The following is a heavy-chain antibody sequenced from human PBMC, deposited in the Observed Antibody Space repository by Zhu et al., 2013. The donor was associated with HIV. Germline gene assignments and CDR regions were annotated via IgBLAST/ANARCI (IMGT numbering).Heavy chain of an antibody. V-gene: IGHV3-15*01. Sequence: EVQLVESGGGLVKPGGSLRLSCAASGFTFSNAWMSWVRQAPGKGLEWVGRIKSKTDGGTTDYAAPVKGRFTISRDDSKNTLYLQMNSLKTEDTAVYYCTXDGRVDSSGYYYYGMDVWGQGDHGHRLL. CDR2: IKSKTDGGTT. J-gene: IGHJ6*02. CDR3: TXDGRVDSSGYYYYGMDV. D-gene: IGHD3-22*01. CDR1: GFTFSNAW.